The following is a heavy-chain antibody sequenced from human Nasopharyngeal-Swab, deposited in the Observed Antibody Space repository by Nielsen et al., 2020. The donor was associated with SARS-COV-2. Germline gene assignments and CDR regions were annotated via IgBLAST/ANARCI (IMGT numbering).Heavy chain of an antibody. J-gene: IGHJ6*03. Sequence: GESLKISCAASGFSFSTYWMTWVRQAPGKGLEWVANIKQDGSEKYYVDSVKGRFTVSRDNPKYLLYLQVNSLRAEDTAVYYCARQGVFVPAYFHQYYMDVWGKGTTVTVSS. D-gene: IGHD3-16*02. V-gene: IGHV3-7*03. CDR2: IKQDGSEK. CDR3: ARQGVFVPAYFHQYYMDV. CDR1: GFSFSTYW.